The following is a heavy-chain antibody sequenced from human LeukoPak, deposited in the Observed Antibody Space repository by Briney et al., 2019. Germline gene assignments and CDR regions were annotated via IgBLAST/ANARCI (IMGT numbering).Heavy chain of an antibody. V-gene: IGHV4-34*01. J-gene: IGHJ2*01. D-gene: IGHD3-22*01. CDR3: ARGGYGGCDL. Sequence: ASETLSLTCAVYGGSFSGYYWSWIRQPPRKGLEWIGEINHSGSTNYNPSLKSRVTISVDTSKNQFSLKLSSVTAADTAVYYCARGGYGGCDLWGRGTLVTVSS. CDR1: GGSFSGYY. CDR2: INHSGST.